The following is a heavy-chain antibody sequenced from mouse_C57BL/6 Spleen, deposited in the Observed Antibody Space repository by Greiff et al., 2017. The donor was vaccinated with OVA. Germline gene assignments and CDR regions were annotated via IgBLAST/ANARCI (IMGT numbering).Heavy chain of an antibody. CDR1: GYAFTNYL. CDR3: ARSGYSGYFDY. Sequence: LQESGAELVRPGPSVKVSCKASGYAFTNYLIEWVKQRPGQGLEWIGVINPGSGGTNYNEKFKGKATLTADKSSSTAYMQLSSLTSEDSAVYFCARSGYSGYFDYWGQGTTLTVSS. D-gene: IGHD3-1*01. V-gene: IGHV1-54*01. J-gene: IGHJ2*01. CDR2: INPGSGGT.